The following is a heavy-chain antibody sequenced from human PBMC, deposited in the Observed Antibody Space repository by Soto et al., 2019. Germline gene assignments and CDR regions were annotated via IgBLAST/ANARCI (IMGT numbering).Heavy chain of an antibody. V-gene: IGHV4-31*03. CDR3: ARAPPVILRYGMDV. D-gene: IGHD2-21*02. CDR2: IYYSGST. J-gene: IGHJ6*02. Sequence: SETLSLTCTVSGGSISSGGYYWSWIRQHPGKGLEWIGYIYYSGSTYYNPSLKSRVTISVDTSKNQFSLKLSSVTAADTAVYYCARAPPVILRYGMDVWGQGTTVTVSS. CDR1: GGSISSGGYY.